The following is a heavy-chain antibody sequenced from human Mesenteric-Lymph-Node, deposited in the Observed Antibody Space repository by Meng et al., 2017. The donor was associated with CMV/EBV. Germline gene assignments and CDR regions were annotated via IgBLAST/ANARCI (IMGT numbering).Heavy chain of an antibody. D-gene: IGHD3-10*01. Sequence: SGSTFATFGSHCVRRAPRAPLEWMGWMNASNGNSDSSHYFQGCVTITRDTSASTAYMELSSLRSEDTAVYYWERGRGGVGFWACEYWGQGTLVTVSS. V-gene: IGHV1-3*01. CDR3: ERGRGGVGFWACEY. CDR2: MNASNGNS. CDR1: GSTFATFG. J-gene: IGHJ4*02.